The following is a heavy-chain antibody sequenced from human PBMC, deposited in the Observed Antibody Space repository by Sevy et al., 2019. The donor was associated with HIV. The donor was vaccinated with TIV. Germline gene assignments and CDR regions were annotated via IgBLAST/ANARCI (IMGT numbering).Heavy chain of an antibody. D-gene: IGHD6-6*01. CDR3: ARGRPDAFDI. V-gene: IGHV3-21*01. Sequence: GGSLRLSCAASGFTFSSYSMNWVRQAPGKGLEWVSSISSIGSYIYYADSVKGRFTISRDNAKNSLYLQMNSLRAEDTAVYYCARGRPDAFDIWGQGTMVTVSS. J-gene: IGHJ3*02. CDR1: GFTFSSYS. CDR2: ISSIGSYI.